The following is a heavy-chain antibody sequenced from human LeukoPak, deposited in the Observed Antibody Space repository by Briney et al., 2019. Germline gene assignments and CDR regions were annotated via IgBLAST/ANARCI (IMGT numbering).Heavy chain of an antibody. D-gene: IGHD3-3*02. J-gene: IGHJ6*02. CDR1: GYTFTSYG. CDR3: ARIGIWYYYYGMDV. CDR2: INPNSGGT. V-gene: IGHV1-2*02. Sequence: ASVKVSCKASGYTFTSYGLSWVRRAPGQGLEWMGWINPNSGGTNYAQKFQGRVTMTRDTSISTAYMELSRLRSDDTAVYYCARIGIWYYYYGMDVWGQGTTVTVSS.